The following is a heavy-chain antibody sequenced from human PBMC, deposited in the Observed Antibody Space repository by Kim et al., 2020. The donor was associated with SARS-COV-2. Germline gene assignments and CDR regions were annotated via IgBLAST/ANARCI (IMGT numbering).Heavy chain of an antibody. D-gene: IGHD6-19*01. J-gene: IGHJ5*02. V-gene: IGHV3-23*01. CDR3: AKDRQWLPRRSWFDP. Sequence: GGSLRLSCAASGFTFSSYAMSWVRQAPGKGLEWVSAISGSGGSTYYADSVKGRFTISRDNSKNTLYLQMNSLRAEDTAVYYCAKDRQWLPRRSWFDPWGQGTLVTVSS. CDR1: GFTFSSYA. CDR2: ISGSGGST.